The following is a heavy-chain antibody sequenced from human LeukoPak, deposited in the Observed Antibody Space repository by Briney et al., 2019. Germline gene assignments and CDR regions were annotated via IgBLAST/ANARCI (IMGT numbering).Heavy chain of an antibody. CDR2: ISGSSSTI. J-gene: IGHJ4*02. Sequence: GGSLRLSCAASGFTFSSYAMSWVRQAPGKGLEWVSYISGSSSTIYYADSVKGRFTISRDSAKNSLYLQMNSLRAEDTAVYYCARGGYYFDYWGQGALVTVSS. CDR1: GFTFSSYA. CDR3: ARGGYYFDY. D-gene: IGHD2-15*01. V-gene: IGHV3-48*01.